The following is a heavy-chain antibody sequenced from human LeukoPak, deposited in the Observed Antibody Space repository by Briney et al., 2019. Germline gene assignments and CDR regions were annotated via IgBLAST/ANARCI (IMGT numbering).Heavy chain of an antibody. V-gene: IGHV3-21*01. D-gene: IGHD2-2*01. J-gene: IGHJ4*02. Sequence: GGSLRLSCAASGFTFSSYSMNWVRQAPGKGLEWVSSISTSSSYIYYADSVKGRFTISRDNSKNTLYLQMNSLRAEDTAVYYCAKDNNYCSSTSCYGEGDYWGQGTLVTVSS. CDR3: AKDNNYCSSTSCYGEGDY. CDR1: GFTFSSYS. CDR2: ISTSSSYI.